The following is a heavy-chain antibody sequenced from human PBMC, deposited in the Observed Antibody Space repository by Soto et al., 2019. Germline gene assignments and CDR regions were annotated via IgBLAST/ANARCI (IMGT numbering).Heavy chain of an antibody. V-gene: IGHV1-69*12. CDR3: ARGGDIVATIYYYYGMDV. D-gene: IGHD5-12*01. Sequence: QVPLVQSGAEVKKPGSSVKVSCKASGGTFSSYAISWVRQAPGQGLEWMGGIIPIFGTANYAQKFQGRVTITADESTSTAYMELSSLRSEDTAVYYCARGGDIVATIYYYYGMDVWGQGTTVTVSS. CDR2: IIPIFGTA. J-gene: IGHJ6*02. CDR1: GGTFSSYA.